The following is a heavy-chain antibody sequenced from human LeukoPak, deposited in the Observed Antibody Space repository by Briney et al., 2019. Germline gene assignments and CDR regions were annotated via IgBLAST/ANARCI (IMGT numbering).Heavy chain of an antibody. CDR3: ARDRLEIVRAPYGFNI. CDR1: GFTFSDYY. V-gene: IGHV3-11*04. D-gene: IGHD3-10*02. J-gene: IGHJ3*02. Sequence: PGGSLRLSCAASGFTFSDYYMSWIRQTPGKGLEWVSFISSTGETRHYADSVKGRFSISRDNARNSLYLQMSSLRAEDTAVYYCARDRLEIVRAPYGFNIWGRGTRVTVSS. CDR2: ISSTGETR.